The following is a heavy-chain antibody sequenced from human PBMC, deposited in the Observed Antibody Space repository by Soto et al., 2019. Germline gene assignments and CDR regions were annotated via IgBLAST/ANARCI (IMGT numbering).Heavy chain of an antibody. D-gene: IGHD3-16*01. V-gene: IGHV1-3*01. CDR3: AIMIGDSLDH. CDR1: GYMFTDYA. Sequence: QVQLVQSGAEVKKPGASVKVSCKASGYMFTDYAVHWVRQAPGHSHDYMGWINADNGSTKLSQSLEGRLTVTRDTSATTVYMELSYLRSEDTAVYFCAIMIGDSLDHWGQGALVTVSS. J-gene: IGHJ4*02. CDR2: INADNGST.